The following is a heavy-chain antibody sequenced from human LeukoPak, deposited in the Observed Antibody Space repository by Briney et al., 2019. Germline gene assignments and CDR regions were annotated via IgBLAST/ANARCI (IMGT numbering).Heavy chain of an antibody. V-gene: IGHV1-18*01. D-gene: IGHD1-1*01. CDR2: ISAYNGNT. CDR1: GYTFTSYG. Sequence: GASVKVSCKASGYTFTSYGISWVRQAPGQGLEWMGWISAYNGNTNYAQKFQGRVTMTRDMSTSTVYMELSSLRSEDTAVYYCARDLGLEVADFDYWGQGTLVTVSS. J-gene: IGHJ4*02. CDR3: ARDLGLEVADFDY.